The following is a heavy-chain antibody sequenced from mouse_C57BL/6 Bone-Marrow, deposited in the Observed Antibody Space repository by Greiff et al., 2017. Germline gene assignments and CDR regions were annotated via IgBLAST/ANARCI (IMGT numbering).Heavy chain of an antibody. CDR2: IYPGNSDT. V-gene: IGHV1-5*01. CDR1: GYTFTSYW. Sequence: EVQLVESGTVLARPGASVKMSCKTSGYTFTSYWMHWVKQRPGQGLEWIGAIYPGNSDTSYNQKFKGKATLTAVTSASTAYMELSSLTNEDAAVYYCTRYYAMDYWGQGTSVTVSS. J-gene: IGHJ4*01. CDR3: TRYYAMDY.